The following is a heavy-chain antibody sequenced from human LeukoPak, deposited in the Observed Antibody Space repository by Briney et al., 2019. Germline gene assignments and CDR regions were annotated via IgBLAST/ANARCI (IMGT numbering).Heavy chain of an antibody. CDR3: ARDIGGCYDY. V-gene: IGHV3-33*01. D-gene: IGHD2-15*01. J-gene: IGHJ4*02. CDR2: IWYDGSNK. CDR1: GFTFSSYG. Sequence: GRSLRLSCAASGFTFSSYGMHWARQAPGKGLEWVAVIWYDGSNKYYADSVKGRFTISRDNSKNTLYLQMNSLRAEDTAVYYCARDIGGCYDYWGQGTLVTVSS.